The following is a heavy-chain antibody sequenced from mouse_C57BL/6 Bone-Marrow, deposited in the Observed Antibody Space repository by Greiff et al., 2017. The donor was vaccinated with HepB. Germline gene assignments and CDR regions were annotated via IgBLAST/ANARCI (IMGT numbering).Heavy chain of an antibody. CDR1: GYSFTGYF. D-gene: IGHD2-1*01. Sequence: VQLKESGPELVKPGDSVKISCKASGYSFTGYFMNWVMQSHGKSLEWIGRINPYNGDTFYNQKFKGKATLTVDKSSSTAHMELRSLTSEDSAVYYCARSRGNPFDYWGQGTTLTVSS. V-gene: IGHV1-20*01. CDR2: INPYNGDT. CDR3: ARSRGNPFDY. J-gene: IGHJ2*01.